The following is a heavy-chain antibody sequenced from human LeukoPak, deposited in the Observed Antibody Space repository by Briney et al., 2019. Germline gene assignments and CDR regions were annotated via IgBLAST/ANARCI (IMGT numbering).Heavy chain of an antibody. CDR2: ISYDGSNK. CDR1: GFTFSSYG. CDR3: ARGGPRITIFGVVY. J-gene: IGHJ4*02. V-gene: IGHV3-30*03. D-gene: IGHD3-3*01. Sequence: GRSLRLSCAASGFTFSSYGMHWVRQAPGKGLEWVAVISYDGSNKYYADSVKGRFTISRDNSKNTLYLQMNSLRAEDTAVYYCARGGPRITIFGVVYWGQGTLVTVSS.